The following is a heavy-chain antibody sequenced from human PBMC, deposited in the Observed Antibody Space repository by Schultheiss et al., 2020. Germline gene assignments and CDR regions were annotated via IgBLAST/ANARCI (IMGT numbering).Heavy chain of an antibody. CDR3: ARDPSSYSSYWYVLGY. CDR1: GGSISSFY. J-gene: IGHJ4*02. Sequence: SETLSLTCTVSGGSISSFYWSWIRQTPGKGLEWIGYIYYSGSTYYNPSLKSRVTISVDTSKNQFSLKLSSVTAADTAVYYCARDPSSYSSYWYVLGYWGQGTLVNGYS. CDR2: IYYSGST. D-gene: IGHD6-19*01. V-gene: IGHV4-59*12.